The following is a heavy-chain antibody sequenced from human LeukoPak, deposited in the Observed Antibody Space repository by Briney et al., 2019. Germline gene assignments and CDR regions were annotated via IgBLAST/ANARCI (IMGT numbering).Heavy chain of an antibody. CDR3: ARSYGAKGGDDY. CDR1: RDSVNSNNYY. J-gene: IGHJ4*02. D-gene: IGHD4-23*01. V-gene: IGHV4-61*02. Sequence: SQTLSLICTVSRDSVNSNNYYWAWIRQPAGKGLEWIGRVYSTGSTTYSPSLKSRVTISVDTSKNQFSLRLSSVTAADTAVYYCARSYGAKGGDDYWGQGTLVTVSS. CDR2: VYSTGST.